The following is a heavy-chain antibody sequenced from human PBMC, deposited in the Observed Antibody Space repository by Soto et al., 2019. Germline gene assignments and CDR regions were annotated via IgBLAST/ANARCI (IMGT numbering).Heavy chain of an antibody. CDR3: ARAPDMYYYDSSGYFDYFGC. V-gene: IGHV1-3*01. CDR1: GYTFTSYA. Sequence: ASVKVSCKXSGYTFTSYAMHWVRQAPGQRLEWMGWINAGNGSKKYSKKFQGRVTITRDTSESTAYMELSIRRSEDTAVYYCARAPDMYYYDSSGYFDYFGCWGQGTLVTVSS. CDR2: INAGNGSK. J-gene: IGHJ4*02. D-gene: IGHD3-22*01.